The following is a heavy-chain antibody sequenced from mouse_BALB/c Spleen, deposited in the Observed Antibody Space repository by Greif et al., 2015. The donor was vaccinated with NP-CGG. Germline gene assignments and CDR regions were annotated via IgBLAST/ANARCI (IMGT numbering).Heavy chain of an antibody. CDR3: TREGNYYFDY. CDR2: INSGGIYT. V-gene: IGHV5-6-4*01. CDR1: GFTFSSYT. Sequence: DVMLVESGGGLVKPGGSLKLSCAASGFTFSSYTMSWVRQTPEKRLECVATINSGGIYTFYPDSVKGRFTISRDIAKNTLYLQMSSLMSEDTAMYYCTREGNYYFDYWGQGTTPTVSS. J-gene: IGHJ2*01. D-gene: IGHD2-1*01.